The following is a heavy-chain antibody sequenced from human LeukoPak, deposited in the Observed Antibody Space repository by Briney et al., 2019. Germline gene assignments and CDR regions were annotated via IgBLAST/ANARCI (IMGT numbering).Heavy chain of an antibody. Sequence: GGSLRLSCAASGFTYSSYAMSWVRQAPGQGLEWVSFITGRGGSTYYAGSVQGRYTNCRDNTKSALYLQMNRRRGDVMVVYYCSKHQLDTGYDYVWGSYRPDYFDYWGQGTLVTVSS. V-gene: IGHV3-23*01. CDR1: GFTYSSYA. D-gene: IGHD3-16*02. CDR2: ITGRGGST. CDR3: SKHQLDTGYDYVWGSYRPDYFDY. J-gene: IGHJ4*02.